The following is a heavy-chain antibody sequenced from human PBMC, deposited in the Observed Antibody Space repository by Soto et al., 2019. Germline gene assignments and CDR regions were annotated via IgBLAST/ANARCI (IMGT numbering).Heavy chain of an antibody. CDR2: IYYNGNT. Sequence: QVQLQESGPGLVKPSETLSLTCTVSGGSISNHYWSWIRQPPGKGLEWIGYIYYNGNTNYNPSLKSLVTMSVDTSKNQISLKLSSVTAAATAVYYCTRANWYSEYWGQGTLVTVSS. V-gene: IGHV4-59*11. D-gene: IGHD7-27*01. CDR1: GGSISNHY. J-gene: IGHJ4*02. CDR3: TRANWYSEY.